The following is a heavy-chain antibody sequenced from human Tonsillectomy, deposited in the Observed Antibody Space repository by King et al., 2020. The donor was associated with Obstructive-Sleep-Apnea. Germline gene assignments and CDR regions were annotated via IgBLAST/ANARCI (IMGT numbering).Heavy chain of an antibody. V-gene: IGHV1-24*01. Sequence: QLVQSGAEVKKPGASVRVSCKVSGYTLTELPIYWVRQAPGKGLEWMGGFYPEDGETIYAQKFQGRVTMTEDTSTDTAYLDLSFLRSEDTAVYYCATSKPMIVAVMVYWGQGTLVTVSS. J-gene: IGHJ4*02. CDR2: FYPEDGET. D-gene: IGHD3-22*01. CDR3: ATSKPMIVAVMVY. CDR1: GYTLTELP.